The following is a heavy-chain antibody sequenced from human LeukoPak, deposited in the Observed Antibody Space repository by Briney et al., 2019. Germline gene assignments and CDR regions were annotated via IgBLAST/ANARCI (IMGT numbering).Heavy chain of an antibody. J-gene: IGHJ4*02. V-gene: IGHV3-23*01. CDR1: GFTFSSYA. Sequence: PGGSLRLSCAASGFTFSSYAMSWVRQAPGEGLEWVSAISGSGCSTYYADCVKGRFTISRDNSKNTLYLQINSLRAEDTAVYYGAKRFYNWNEYYFDYWGQGTLVTVSS. D-gene: IGHD1-20*01. CDR2: ISGSGCST. CDR3: AKRFYNWNEYYFDY.